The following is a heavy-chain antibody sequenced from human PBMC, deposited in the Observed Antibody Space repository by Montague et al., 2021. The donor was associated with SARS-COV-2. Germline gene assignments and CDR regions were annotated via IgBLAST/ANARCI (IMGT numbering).Heavy chain of an antibody. D-gene: IGHD2-15*01. CDR3: GRVILSATSNAFDC. V-gene: IGHV4-39*07. J-gene: IGHJ4*02. CDR1: GGSISSYHHY. Sequence: SETLSLTCTVSGGSISSYHHYWGWIRQPPGKGRVWIGAAYYSGSTWLNPSLKSRVTISADTSKNQLSLNLRSATAADTAVYSCGRVILSATSNAFDCWGPGTLVTVSS. CDR2: AYYSGST.